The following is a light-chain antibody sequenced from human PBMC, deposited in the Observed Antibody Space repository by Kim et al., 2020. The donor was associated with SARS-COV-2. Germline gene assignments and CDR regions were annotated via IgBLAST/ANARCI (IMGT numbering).Light chain of an antibody. J-gene: IGKJ1*01. CDR2: AAS. CDR1: QSISDY. CDR3: QQTYTATHT. V-gene: IGKV1-39*01. Sequence: DIQMTQSPSSLSAFVGDRVTITCRASQSISDYLNWYQHKPGKAPNLLIYAASTLQSGVPSRFAGSGSGTDFTLTITSLQPEDFATYFCQQTYTATHTIGEGTKVDIK.